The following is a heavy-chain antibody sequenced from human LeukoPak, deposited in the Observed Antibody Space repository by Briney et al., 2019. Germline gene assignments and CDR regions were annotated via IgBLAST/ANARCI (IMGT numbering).Heavy chain of an antibody. CDR2: INHSGST. CDR1: GGSFSGYY. V-gene: IGHV4-34*01. D-gene: IGHD6-13*01. Sequence: PSETLPLTCAVYGGSFSGYYWSWIRQPPGKGLEWIGEINHSGSTNYNPSLKSRVTISVDTSKNQFSLKLSSVTAADTAVYYCAGDVVAAVGTFDYWGQGTLVTVSS. CDR3: AGDVVAAVGTFDY. J-gene: IGHJ4*02.